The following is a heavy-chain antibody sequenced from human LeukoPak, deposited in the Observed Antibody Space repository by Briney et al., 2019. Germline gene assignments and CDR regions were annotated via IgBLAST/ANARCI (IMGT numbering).Heavy chain of an antibody. D-gene: IGHD4-17*01. Sequence: SETLSLTCTVSGGSISTYYWSWIRPPPGKGLEWIGYIYYIGSTNYNPSLKSRVTISVDTSNNQFSLKLSSVTAADTAIYYCARGGTRTVTTLWGQGTLVTVSS. J-gene: IGHJ4*02. V-gene: IGHV4-59*01. CDR3: ARGGTRTVTTL. CDR2: IYYIGST. CDR1: GGSISTYY.